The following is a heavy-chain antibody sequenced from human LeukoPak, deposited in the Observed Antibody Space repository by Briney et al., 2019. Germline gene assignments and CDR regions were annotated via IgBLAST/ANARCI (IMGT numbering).Heavy chain of an antibody. J-gene: IGHJ4*02. CDR1: GGSISTYY. CDR2: IYYSGST. V-gene: IGHV4-59*08. CDR3: ARGRYCSGGSCYDY. Sequence: SETLSLTCTVSGGSISTYYWSWIRQPPGKGLEWIGYIYYSGSTNYNPSLKSRVTISVDTSKNQFSLKLSSVTAADTAVYYCARGRYCSGGSCYDYWGQGTLVTVSS. D-gene: IGHD2-15*01.